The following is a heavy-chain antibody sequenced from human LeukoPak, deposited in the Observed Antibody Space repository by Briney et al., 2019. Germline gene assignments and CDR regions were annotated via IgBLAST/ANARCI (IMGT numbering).Heavy chain of an antibody. V-gene: IGHV3-49*04. D-gene: IGHD3-22*01. Sequence: PGGSLRLSCSASGFTFGDYAMSWVRQAPGKGLEWVGFIRSEAYGGTTEYAASVKGRFTISRDDSKSIAYLQMNSLKTEDSAEYYCTSSPGIAARRYYDSSGYNYDFDYWGQGTLVTVSS. J-gene: IGHJ4*02. CDR2: IRSEAYGGTT. CDR1: GFTFGDYA. CDR3: TSSPGIAARRYYDSSGYNYDFDY.